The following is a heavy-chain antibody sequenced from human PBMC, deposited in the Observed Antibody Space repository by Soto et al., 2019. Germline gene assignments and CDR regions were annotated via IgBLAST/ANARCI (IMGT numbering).Heavy chain of an antibody. D-gene: IGHD2-15*01. Sequence: QVQLQESGPGLVKPSQTLSLTCTVSGGSISSGDYYWSWIRQPPGKGLEWIGYIYYSGSTYYNPSLQRRVTISVDTSKNQFSLKLSSVTAADTAVYYCARTPPSFEVVAAIASWFDPWGQGTLVTVSS. CDR2: IYYSGST. CDR1: GGSISSGDYY. J-gene: IGHJ5*02. CDR3: ARTPPSFEVVAAIASWFDP. V-gene: IGHV4-30-4*01.